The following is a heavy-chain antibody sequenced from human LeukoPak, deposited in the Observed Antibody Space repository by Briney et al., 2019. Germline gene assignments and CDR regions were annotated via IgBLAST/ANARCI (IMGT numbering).Heavy chain of an antibody. Sequence: ASVKVSCKVSGYTLTELSMHWVRQAPGKGLEWMGGFDPEDGETIYAQKFQGRVTMTEDTSTDTAYMELSSLRSEDTAVYYCATAGNWELGEVAAFDIWGQGTMVTVSS. CDR1: GYTLTELS. CDR3: ATAGNWELGEVAAFDI. V-gene: IGHV1-24*01. CDR2: FDPEDGET. D-gene: IGHD1-26*01. J-gene: IGHJ3*02.